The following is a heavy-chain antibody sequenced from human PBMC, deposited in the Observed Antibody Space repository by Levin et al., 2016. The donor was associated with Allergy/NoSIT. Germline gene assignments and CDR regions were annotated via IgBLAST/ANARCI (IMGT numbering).Heavy chain of an antibody. CDR2: IYTSGST. J-gene: IGHJ5*02. V-gene: IGHV4-61*02. D-gene: IGHD6-19*01. CDR3: ARDRWSSGWPNWFDP. CDR1: GGSISSGSYY. Sequence: SETLSLTCTVSGGSISSGSYYWSWIRQPAGKGLEWIGRIYTSGSTNYNPSLKSRVTISVDTSKNQFSLKLSSVTAADTAVYYCARDRWSSGWPNWFDPWGQGTLVTVSS.